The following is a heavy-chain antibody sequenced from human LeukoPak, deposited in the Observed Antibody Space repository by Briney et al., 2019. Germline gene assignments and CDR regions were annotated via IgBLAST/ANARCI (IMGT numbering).Heavy chain of an antibody. D-gene: IGHD2-2*02. CDR3: TTTLGYCSSTSCYTDDY. CDR2: IKSKTDGGTT. J-gene: IGHJ4*02. V-gene: IGHV3-15*01. CDR1: GFTFSNAW. Sequence: GGSLRLSCAASGFTFSNAWMSWVRQAPGKGLEWVGRIKSKTDGGTTDYAAPVKGRFTISRDDSKNTLYLQMNSLKTEDTAVYYCTTTLGYCSSTSCYTDDYWGQGTLVTVSS.